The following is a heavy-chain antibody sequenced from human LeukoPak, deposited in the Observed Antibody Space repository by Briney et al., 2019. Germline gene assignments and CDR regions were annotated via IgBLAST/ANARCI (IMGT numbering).Heavy chain of an antibody. CDR3: VKDRTGTYTLDY. D-gene: IGHD3-10*01. CDR1: RFTFSSYG. Sequence: GGSLRLSCAASRFTFSSYGMHWVRQAPGKGLEWVAFISDDGSRQHYADSVKGRFTISRDNSKNTLNLQMNSLRAEDTAVYYCVKDRTGTYTLDYWGQGTLVTVSS. CDR2: ISDDGSRQ. J-gene: IGHJ4*02. V-gene: IGHV3-30*18.